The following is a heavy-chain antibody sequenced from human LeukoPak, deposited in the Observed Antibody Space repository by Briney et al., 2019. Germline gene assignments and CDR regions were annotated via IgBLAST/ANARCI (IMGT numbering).Heavy chain of an antibody. CDR2: IYYSGNT. J-gene: IGHJ5*02. CDR1: GGSIRSTTYY. CDR3: ARDKGGGSFSDWFDP. V-gene: IGHV4-39*07. Sequence: SETLSLTCSVSGGSIRSTTYYWGWIRQPPGKGLEWIGSIYYSGNTYYSPSLMSRVAISLDTSKNQFSLKVTSVTAADTAIYYCARDKGGGSFSDWFDPWGQGTLVTVSS. D-gene: IGHD1-26*01.